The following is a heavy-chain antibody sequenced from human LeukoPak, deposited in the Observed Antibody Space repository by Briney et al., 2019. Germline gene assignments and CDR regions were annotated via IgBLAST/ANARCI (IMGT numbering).Heavy chain of an antibody. V-gene: IGHV3-23*01. CDR1: GFTFSSFA. CDR3: AKDLSGYSGYEPEGALGFDY. CDR2: ISKSGSST. Sequence: GGSLRLSCAASGFTFSSFAMSWVRQAPGKGLEWVSTISKSGSSTYYADSVKGRFTISRDNSKNTLYLQMNSLRAEDTAVYYCAKDLSGYSGYEPEGALGFDYWGQGTLVTVSS. D-gene: IGHD5-12*01. J-gene: IGHJ4*02.